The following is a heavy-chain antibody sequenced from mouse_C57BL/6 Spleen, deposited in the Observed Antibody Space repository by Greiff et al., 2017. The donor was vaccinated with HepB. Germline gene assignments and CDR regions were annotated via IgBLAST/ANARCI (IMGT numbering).Heavy chain of an antibody. CDR1: GYTFTSYG. V-gene: IGHV1-81*01. D-gene: IGHD2-1*01. CDR2: IYPRSGNT. CDR3: ARSGGNYMFAY. J-gene: IGHJ3*01. Sequence: VQLVESGAELARPGASVKLSCKASGYTFTSYGISWVKQRTGQGLEWIGEIYPRSGNTYYNEKFKGKATLTADKSSSTAYMELRSLTSEDSAVYFCARSGGNYMFAYWGQGTLVTVSA.